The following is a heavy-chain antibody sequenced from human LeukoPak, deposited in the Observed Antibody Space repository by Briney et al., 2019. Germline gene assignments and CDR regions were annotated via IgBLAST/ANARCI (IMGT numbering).Heavy chain of an antibody. CDR3: ARRVSSSSSIDY. D-gene: IGHD6-6*01. Sequence: PSETLSLTCTVSGGSISSYYWSCIRQPPGKGLEWIGYIYYSGSTNCNPSLKSRVTISVDTSKNQFSLKLSSVTAADTAVYYCARRVSSSSSIDYWGQGTLVTVSS. J-gene: IGHJ4*02. CDR2: IYYSGST. V-gene: IGHV4-59*01. CDR1: GGSISSYY.